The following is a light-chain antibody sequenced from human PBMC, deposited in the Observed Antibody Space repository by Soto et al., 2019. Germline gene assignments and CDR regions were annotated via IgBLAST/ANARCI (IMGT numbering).Light chain of an antibody. CDR2: GAS. CDR1: QSVSNNY. V-gene: IGKV3-20*01. CDR3: QQYGSSGT. J-gene: IGKJ1*01. Sequence: EIVLTQSPGTLSLSPGERATISCRASQSVSNNYVAWYQQKPGQAPRLLIYGASNRATGIPDRFSGSGSGTDFTLTISRLEPEDFAVYYCQQYGSSGTFGQGTKVDI.